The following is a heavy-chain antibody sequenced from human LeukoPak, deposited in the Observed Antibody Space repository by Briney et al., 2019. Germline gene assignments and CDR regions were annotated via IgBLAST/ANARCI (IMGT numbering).Heavy chain of an antibody. D-gene: IGHD3-22*01. V-gene: IGHV4-61*02. CDR1: GGSISSGSYY. CDR2: IYTSGST. CDR3: ARDVADYYDSSGYDY. Sequence: SQTLSLTGTVSGGSISSGSYYWSWIRQPAGKGLEWLGRIYTSGSTNYNPSLKSRVTISVDTSKNQFSLKLSSVTAADTAVYYCARDVADYYDSSGYDYWGQGTLVTVSS. J-gene: IGHJ4*02.